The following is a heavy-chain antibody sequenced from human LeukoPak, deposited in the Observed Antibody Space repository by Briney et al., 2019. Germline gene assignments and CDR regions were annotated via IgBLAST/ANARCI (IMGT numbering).Heavy chain of an antibody. CDR3: ARGAIYGDQGY. J-gene: IGHJ4*02. CDR2: IYSGGGT. CDR1: GFTVSNNY. V-gene: IGHV3-53*01. Sequence: GGSLRLSYAASGFTVSNNYMSWVRQAPGKGLEWVSVIYSGGGTYYADSVKGRFTISRDNSKNTLYLQMNSLRAEDTAVYYCARGAIYGDQGYLGQGTLVTVSS. D-gene: IGHD3-3*01.